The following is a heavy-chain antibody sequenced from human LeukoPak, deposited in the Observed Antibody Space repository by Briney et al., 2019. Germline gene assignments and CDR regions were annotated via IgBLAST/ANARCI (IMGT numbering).Heavy chain of an antibody. CDR1: GYTFTSYG. V-gene: IGHV1-18*01. CDR2: ISAYNGNT. CDR3: ARAEYSGSYYVDY. D-gene: IGHD1-26*01. J-gene: IGHJ4*02. Sequence: ASVKVSCKASGYTFTSYGISWVRQAPGQGLEWMGWISAYNGNTNYAQKFQGRVTITADKSTSTAYMELSSLRSEDTAVYYCARAEYSGSYYVDYWGQGTLVTVSS.